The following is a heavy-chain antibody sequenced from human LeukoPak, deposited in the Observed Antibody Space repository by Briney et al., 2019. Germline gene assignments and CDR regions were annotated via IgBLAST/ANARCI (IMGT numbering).Heavy chain of an antibody. J-gene: IGHJ4*02. D-gene: IGHD3-3*01. Sequence: PGGSLRLSCAASGFIFTDYWLHWVRQAPGQGPQWVSRINYADSVRGRFTVSRDNAQNTLYLQMNSLRADDTAVYYWSGYSFGFWGRGTLVTVSS. V-gene: IGHV3-74*01. CDR3: SGYSFGF. CDR1: GFIFTDYW. CDR2: I.